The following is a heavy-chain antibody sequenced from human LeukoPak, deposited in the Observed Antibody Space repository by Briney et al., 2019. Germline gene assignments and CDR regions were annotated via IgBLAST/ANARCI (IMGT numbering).Heavy chain of an antibody. V-gene: IGHV4-38-2*02. CDR3: AREGRYSGSERTNWFDP. D-gene: IGHD1-26*01. CDR1: GYSISSGYY. J-gene: IGHJ5*02. Sequence: SETLSLTCTVSGYSISSGYYWGWIRQPPGKGLEWIGSIYHSGSTYYNPSLKSRVTISVDTSKNHFSLKLSSVTAADTAVYYCAREGRYSGSERTNWFDPWGQGTLVTVSS. CDR2: IYHSGST.